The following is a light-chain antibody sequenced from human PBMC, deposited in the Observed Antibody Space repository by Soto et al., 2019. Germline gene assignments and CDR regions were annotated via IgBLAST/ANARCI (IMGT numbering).Light chain of an antibody. Sequence: QAVVTQPASVSGSPGQSITISCTGTSSDVGAYNYVSWFQQHPGKVPKLMIYEVSNRPSGVSDRFSASKSGNTASLTISGLQAEDEADYYCSSYTTSSTHVVFGGGTKLTVL. CDR3: SSYTTSSTHVV. CDR1: SSDVGAYNY. CDR2: EVS. V-gene: IGLV2-14*01. J-gene: IGLJ2*01.